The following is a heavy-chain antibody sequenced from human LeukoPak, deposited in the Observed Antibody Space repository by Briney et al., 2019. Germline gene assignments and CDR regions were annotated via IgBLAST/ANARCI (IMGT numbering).Heavy chain of an antibody. D-gene: IGHD2-2*01. CDR1: GFTFSNYW. CDR2: IREDGGLD. CDR3: AKALSASSYDY. V-gene: IGHV3-7*03. J-gene: IGHJ4*02. Sequence: GGSLRLSCEASGFTFSNYWMVWVRQAPGKGLEWVANIREDGGLDHYLDSVKGRFTISRDNARNSVFLQMNGLRAEDTAVYYCAKALSASSYDYWGQGTLVTVSS.